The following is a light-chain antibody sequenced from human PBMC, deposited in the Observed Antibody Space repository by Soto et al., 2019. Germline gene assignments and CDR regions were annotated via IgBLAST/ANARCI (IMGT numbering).Light chain of an antibody. V-gene: IGKV1-9*01. CDR3: QQLNGYPLT. CDR1: QGISSY. CDR2: TAA. Sequence: IQLTQSPSFLAASVGDRVTITCRASQGISSYLAWYQQKPGKAPNLLIYTAATLQSGVPSRFSGSGSGTDFTLTISSLQPEDFGTYYCQQLNGYPLTFGGGTKVEIK. J-gene: IGKJ4*01.